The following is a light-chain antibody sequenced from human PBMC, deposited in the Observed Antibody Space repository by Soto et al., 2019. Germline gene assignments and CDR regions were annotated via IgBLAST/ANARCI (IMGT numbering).Light chain of an antibody. J-gene: IGKJ4*01. Sequence: EIVLTQSPGTLSLSPGERATLSCRASQSVSSSYLAWYQQKPGQAPRLLIYGASSRATGIPDRFSGSGSGTGFTLTISRLEPEDSAVYYCQQYGSSPLTFGGGTKVDIK. CDR3: QQYGSSPLT. CDR1: QSVSSSY. V-gene: IGKV3-20*01. CDR2: GAS.